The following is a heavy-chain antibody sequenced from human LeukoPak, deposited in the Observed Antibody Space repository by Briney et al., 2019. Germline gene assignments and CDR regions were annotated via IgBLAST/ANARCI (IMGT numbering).Heavy chain of an antibody. D-gene: IGHD2-2*01. Sequence: ASVTVSCTASGYTFTSYDINWVRQATGQGLEWMGWMNPNSGNTGYAQKFQGRVTMTRNTSISTAYMELSSLRSEDTAVYYCARRDVVVPAAMVTFDPWGQGTLVTVSS. CDR2: MNPNSGNT. V-gene: IGHV1-8*01. CDR1: GYTFTSYD. J-gene: IGHJ5*02. CDR3: ARRDVVVPAAMVTFDP.